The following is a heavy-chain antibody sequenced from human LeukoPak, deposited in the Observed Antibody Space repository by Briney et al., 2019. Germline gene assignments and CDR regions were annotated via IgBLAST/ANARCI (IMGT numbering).Heavy chain of an antibody. CDR3: ATEGTIFGGEFDY. CDR2: VDPEDGET. Sequence: SCKVSGYTFTDYYMHWVQQAPGKGLEWVGLVDPEDGETIYAEKFQGIVTITADTSTDTAYMELSSLRSEDTAVYYCATEGTIFGGEFDYWGQGTLVTVSS. J-gene: IGHJ4*02. CDR1: GYTFTDYY. D-gene: IGHD3-3*01. V-gene: IGHV1-69-2*01.